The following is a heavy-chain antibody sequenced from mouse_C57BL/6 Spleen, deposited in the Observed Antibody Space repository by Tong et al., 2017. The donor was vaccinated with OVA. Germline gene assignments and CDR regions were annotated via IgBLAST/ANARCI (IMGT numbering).Heavy chain of an antibody. Sequence: EVQLQESGSDLVKPGGSLKVSCAASGFTFSSYGMSWVRQTPDKRLEWVASISYGGGYTYYPDSVKGRFTISRGNAKNTLYLQRSSLKSEESARYYCRRRERYDENWFAYWGQGTLV. V-gene: IGHV5-6*01. CDR3: RRRERYDENWFAY. CDR1: GFTFSSYG. CDR2: ISYGGGYT. J-gene: IGHJ3*01. D-gene: IGHD2-14*01.